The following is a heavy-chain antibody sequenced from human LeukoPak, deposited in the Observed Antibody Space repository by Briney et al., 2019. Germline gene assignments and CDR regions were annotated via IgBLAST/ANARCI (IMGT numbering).Heavy chain of an antibody. CDR1: GGSISSSSYY. J-gene: IGHJ5*02. V-gene: IGHV4-39*01. Sequence: TSETLSLTCTVSGGSISSSSYYWGWIRQPPGKGLEWIGSIYYSGSTYYNPSLKSRVTISVDTSKNQFSLKLSSVTAADTAVYYCARHFVVGDIVAVPAALNWFDPWGQGTLVTVSP. D-gene: IGHD2-2*01. CDR2: IYYSGST. CDR3: ARHFVVGDIVAVPAALNWFDP.